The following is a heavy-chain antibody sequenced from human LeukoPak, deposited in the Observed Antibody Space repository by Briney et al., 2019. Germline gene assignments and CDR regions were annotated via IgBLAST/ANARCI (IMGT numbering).Heavy chain of an antibody. CDR1: GGSLSTYY. D-gene: IGHD3-22*01. CDR2: IYYTGST. CDR3: VWYYYDSSGAWRYCDL. V-gene: IGHV4-59*07. J-gene: IGHJ2*01. Sequence: SYTLSLTRTLSGGSLSTYYRPWFRQPPGTGLEWIGYIYYTGSTNYNPSLTRRVTISVNTSMHQLALKLSSVTDADTPCYYCVWYYYDSSGAWRYCDLWGRGTLVSVSS.